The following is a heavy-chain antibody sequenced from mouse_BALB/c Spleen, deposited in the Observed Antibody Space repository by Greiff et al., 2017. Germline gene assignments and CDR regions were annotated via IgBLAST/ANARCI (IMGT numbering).Heavy chain of an antibody. V-gene: IGHV5-12-1*01. CDR1: GFAFSSYD. CDR2: ISSGGGST. J-gene: IGHJ3*01. Sequence: EVKLMESGGGLVKPGGSLKLSCAASGFAFSSYDMSWVRQTPEKRLEWVAYISSGGGSTYYPDTMKGRFTISRDNAKNTMYLQMSSLKSEDTAMYYCAGHHRRQFDYWGQGTLVTVSA. CDR3: AGHHRRQFDY.